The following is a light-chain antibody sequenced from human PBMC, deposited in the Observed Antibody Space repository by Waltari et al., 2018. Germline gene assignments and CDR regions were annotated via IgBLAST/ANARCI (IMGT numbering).Light chain of an antibody. CDR1: NSNIESNP. V-gene: IGLV1-44*01. J-gene: IGLJ1*01. CDR3: ATWNDNLNDYV. Sequence: QSVLTQPPSASGTPGQRVTISCSGSNSNIESNPVNWYQQLPGTAPKLVMYSRNQRPSGVPDRFSGSKPGNSASLAISGLQSEDEADYYCATWNDNLNDYVVGTGTKVSVL. CDR2: SRN.